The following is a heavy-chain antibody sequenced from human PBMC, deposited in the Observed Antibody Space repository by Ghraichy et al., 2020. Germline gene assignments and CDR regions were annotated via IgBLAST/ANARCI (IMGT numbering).Heavy chain of an antibody. D-gene: IGHD3-3*01. J-gene: IGHJ6*02. CDR1: GGSISSYY. Sequence: SETLSLTCTVSGGSISSYYWSWIRQPAGKGLEWIGRIYTSGSTNYNPSLKSRVTMSVDTSKNQFSLKLSSVTAADTAVYYCARGIPVNYDFWSGYTDYYYYGMDVWGQGTTVTVSS. CDR3: ARGIPVNYDFWSGYTDYYYYGMDV. CDR2: IYTSGST. V-gene: IGHV4-4*07.